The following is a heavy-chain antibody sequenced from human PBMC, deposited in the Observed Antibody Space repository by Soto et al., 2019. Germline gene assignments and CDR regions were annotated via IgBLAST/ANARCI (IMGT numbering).Heavy chain of an antibody. Sequence: SETLSLTCTVSGGSISSGGYYWSWIRQHPGKGLEWIGYIYYSGNTYYNPSLKSRVTISVDTSKSQFSLKLTSMTAADTAVYYCATTKFPGYSSSWYYYGMGVWGQGTTVTVSS. CDR2: IYYSGNT. CDR1: GGSISSGGYY. V-gene: IGHV4-31*03. D-gene: IGHD6-13*01. J-gene: IGHJ6*02. CDR3: ATTKFPGYSSSWYYYGMGV.